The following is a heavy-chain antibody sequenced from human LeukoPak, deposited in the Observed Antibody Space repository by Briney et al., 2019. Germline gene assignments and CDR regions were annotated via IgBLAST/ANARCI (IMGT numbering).Heavy chain of an antibody. J-gene: IGHJ4*02. Sequence: PGGSLRLSCAASGFTFSSYWMHWVRQAPGKGLVWVSYISSSSSTIYYADSVKGRFTISRDNAKNSLYLQMNSLRAEDTAVYYCAKDDNSGYYYPSFDDWGQGTLVTVSS. CDR3: AKDDNSGYYYPSFDD. V-gene: IGHV3-48*04. D-gene: IGHD3-22*01. CDR2: ISSSSSTI. CDR1: GFTFSSYW.